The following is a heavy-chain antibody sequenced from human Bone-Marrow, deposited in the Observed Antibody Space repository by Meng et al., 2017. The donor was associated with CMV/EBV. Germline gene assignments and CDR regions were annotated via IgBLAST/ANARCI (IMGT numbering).Heavy chain of an antibody. CDR2: IYYSGST. CDR1: GCSISSSSYY. Sequence: SETLSLTCTVSGCSISSSSYYWGWIRQPPGKGLEWIGSIYYSGSTYYNPSLKSRVTISVDTSKNQFSLKLSSVTAAETAVYYCARGPIQYYDFWCVSQSGMDVWGQGTTVTVSS. J-gene: IGHJ6*02. D-gene: IGHD3-3*01. CDR3: ARGPIQYYDFWCVSQSGMDV. V-gene: IGHV4-39*01.